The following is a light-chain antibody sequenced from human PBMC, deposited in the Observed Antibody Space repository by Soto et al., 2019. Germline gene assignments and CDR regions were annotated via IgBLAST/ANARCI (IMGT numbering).Light chain of an antibody. CDR3: QQYGSSGT. V-gene: IGKV3-20*01. Sequence: GLSQSAGTLSLYPGERATLSCRASQTVRNNYLAWYQQKPGQAPRLLIYGASNRATGIPDRFSGSGSGTDFTLTISRLEPEDFAVYYCQQYGSSGTFGQGTKVDI. J-gene: IGKJ1*01. CDR2: GAS. CDR1: QTVRNNY.